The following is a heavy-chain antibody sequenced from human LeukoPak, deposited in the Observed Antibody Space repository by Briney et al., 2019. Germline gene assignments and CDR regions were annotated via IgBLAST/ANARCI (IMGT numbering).Heavy chain of an antibody. D-gene: IGHD2-2*03. J-gene: IGHJ4*02. CDR3: AREGTASSLGGYGY. CDR2: ISPNGVRT. CDR1: GYSFTSYY. V-gene: IGHV1-46*01. Sequence: ASVRVSCEASGYSFTSYYIHGVRQASGQGLASVGVISPNGVRTTYAQEFQGRVAMTIDTSANTVYMELSSLRSEDTAVYYCAREGTASSLGGYGYWGQGTLLTVSS.